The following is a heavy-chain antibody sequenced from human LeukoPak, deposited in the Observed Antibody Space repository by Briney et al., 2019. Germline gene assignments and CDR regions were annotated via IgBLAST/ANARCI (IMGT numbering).Heavy chain of an antibody. CDR3: VRQQTSHGNFDY. CDR1: GFMFSSNW. D-gene: IGHD1-26*01. J-gene: IGHJ4*02. V-gene: IGHV3-7*03. CDR2: IKEDGTET. Sequence: GGSLRLSCAASGFMFSSNWMSWVRLAPGKGLEWVANIKEDGTETYYVDSVKGRFTISRDNAKNSLSLQINSLKAEDTAVYYCVRQQTSHGNFDYWGQGTLVTVSS.